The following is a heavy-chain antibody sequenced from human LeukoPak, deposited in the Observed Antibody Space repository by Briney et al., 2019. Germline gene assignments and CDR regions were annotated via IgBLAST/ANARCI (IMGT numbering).Heavy chain of an antibody. CDR2: IYGDDET. V-gene: IGHV3-53*01. CDR1: GFTITTNY. D-gene: IGHD1/OR15-1a*01. J-gene: IGHJ6*02. CDR3: AREAVMPVAPVKIGTSDRPLYEYYGLDV. Sequence: PGRSLRLSCAASGFTITTNYMNWVRQAPGKGLEWVSVIYGDDETNYADSVKGRFTISRDNSKNTLYLQMNSLRADDTAVYYCAREAVMPVAPVKIGTSDRPLYEYYGLDVWGQETTVTVS.